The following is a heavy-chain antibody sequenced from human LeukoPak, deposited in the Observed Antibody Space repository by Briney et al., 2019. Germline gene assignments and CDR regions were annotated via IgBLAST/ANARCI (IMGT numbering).Heavy chain of an antibody. V-gene: IGHV4-31*03. CDR3: ARESDYEGSGEIRGGSYYFDY. Sequence: SETLSLTCTVSGGSISSGGYYWRWVRPHPGKGLEWIGYLYYSGSTYYNPSLKSRVTISVDTSKNQFSLKLSSVIAADTAGYYCARESDYEGSGEIRGGSYYFDYWGQGTLVSVSS. CDR2: LYYSGST. CDR1: GGSISSGGYY. J-gene: IGHJ4*02. D-gene: IGHD3-10*01.